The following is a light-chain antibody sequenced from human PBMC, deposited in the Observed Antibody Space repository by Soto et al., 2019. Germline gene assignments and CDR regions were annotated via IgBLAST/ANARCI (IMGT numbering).Light chain of an antibody. CDR1: QSISSA. V-gene: IGKV1-39*01. J-gene: IGKJ4*01. CDR2: AAS. Sequence: DIQMTQSPSSLSASIGDRVTITCRASQSISSALNWYQHKPGKAPNLLIRAASSLQSGVPSRFSGSGSGTDFTLTISSLQPEDFATYYCQQANSFPLTFGGGTKVDNK. CDR3: QQANSFPLT.